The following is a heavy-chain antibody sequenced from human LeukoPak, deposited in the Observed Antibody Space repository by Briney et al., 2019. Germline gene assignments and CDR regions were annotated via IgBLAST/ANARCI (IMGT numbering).Heavy chain of an antibody. CDR2: INPNSGDT. CDR3: AREEGFCRTTSCSAPFDY. J-gene: IGHJ4*02. V-gene: IGHV1-2*02. CDR1: GYTFTGYY. Sequence: ASVKVSCKASGYTFTGYYMHWVRQAPGQGLEWMGWINPNSGDTIYAQKSQGRVTMTRDTSITTAYMELSRLTSDDTAMYYCAREEGFCRTTSCSAPFDYWGQGTLVTVSS. D-gene: IGHD2-2*01.